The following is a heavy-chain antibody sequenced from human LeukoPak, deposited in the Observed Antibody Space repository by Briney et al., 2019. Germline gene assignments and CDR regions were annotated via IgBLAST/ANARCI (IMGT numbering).Heavy chain of an antibody. J-gene: IGHJ6*02. Sequence: ASVKVSCKVSGYTLTELSMHWVRQAPGKGLEWMGGFDPEDGETIYAQKFQGRVTMTEDTSTDTAYMELSSLRSEDTAVYYCATDSAAAAKDDGMDVWGQGTTVTVSS. CDR1: GYTLTELS. CDR2: FDPEDGET. D-gene: IGHD6-13*01. V-gene: IGHV1-24*01. CDR3: ATDSAAAAKDDGMDV.